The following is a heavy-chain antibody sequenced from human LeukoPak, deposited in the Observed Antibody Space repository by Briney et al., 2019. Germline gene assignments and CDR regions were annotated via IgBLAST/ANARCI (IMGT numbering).Heavy chain of an antibody. CDR3: ATAQGATDY. J-gene: IGHJ4*02. D-gene: IGHD3-16*01. V-gene: IGHV3-9*01. CDR1: GFTFDDYA. Sequence: GGSLRLSCAASGFTFDDYAMHWVRQAPGKGLEWVSAINWNSGNIGYADSVKGRFTISRDNSKNTLYLQMNSLRAEDTAVYYCATAQGATDYWGQGTLVTVSS. CDR2: INWNSGNI.